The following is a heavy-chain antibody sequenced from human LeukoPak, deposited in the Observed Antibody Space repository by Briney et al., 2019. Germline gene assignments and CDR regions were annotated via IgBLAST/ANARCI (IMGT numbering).Heavy chain of an antibody. D-gene: IGHD5-12*01. J-gene: IGHJ6*03. Sequence: SETLSLTCAVYGGSFSGYYWTWIRQPPGKGLEWIGEINHSGSTNYNPSLKSRVTISADTSRNHFSLNLSSVTAADTAVYYCARLTRGDSGYVNSGYYYYMDVGGKGTTVTVSS. CDR2: INHSGST. CDR1: GGSFSGYY. CDR3: ARLTRGDSGYVNSGYYYYMDV. V-gene: IGHV4-34*01.